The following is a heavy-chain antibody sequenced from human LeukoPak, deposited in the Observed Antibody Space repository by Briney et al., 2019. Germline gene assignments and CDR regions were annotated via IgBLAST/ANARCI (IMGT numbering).Heavy chain of an antibody. CDR1: GFTFSSYA. D-gene: IGHD3-10*01. Sequence: PGGSLRLSCSASGFTFSSYAMHWVRQAPGNGLEYVSAITSNGGSTYHADSVKGRFTISRDNSKNTVYLQMNSLKTEDTAVYFCARALGSGTYGRYFDYWGQGTLVTVSS. V-gene: IGHV3-64*04. J-gene: IGHJ4*02. CDR2: ITSNGGST. CDR3: ARALGSGTYGRYFDY.